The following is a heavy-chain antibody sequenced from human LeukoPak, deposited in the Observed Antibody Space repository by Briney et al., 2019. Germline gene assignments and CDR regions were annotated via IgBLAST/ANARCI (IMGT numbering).Heavy chain of an antibody. D-gene: IGHD3-10*01. CDR3: ARRSSRYYGSGSYRKYYFDY. CDR1: GGSFSGYY. CDR2: INHSRTT. J-gene: IGHJ4*02. Sequence: PPETLSLTCAVYGGSFSGYYWSWIRQPPGKGLEWIGEINHSRTTNYNPSLKSRVTISVDMSKNQFSLKLTSVTAADTAVYYCARRSSRYYGSGSYRKYYFDYWGQGTLVTVSS. V-gene: IGHV4-34*01.